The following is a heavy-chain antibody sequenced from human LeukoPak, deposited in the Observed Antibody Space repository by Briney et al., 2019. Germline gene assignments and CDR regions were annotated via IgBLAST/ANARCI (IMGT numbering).Heavy chain of an antibody. V-gene: IGHV1-2*02. CDR3: AREYSYGPDLDY. D-gene: IGHD5-18*01. Sequence: ASVKVSCKASGYTFTGYYMHWVRQALGQGLEWMGWINPNSGGTNYAQKFQGRVTMTRDTSISTAYMELSRLRSDDTAVYYCAREYSYGPDLDYWGQGTLVTVSS. CDR1: GYTFTGYY. J-gene: IGHJ4*02. CDR2: INPNSGGT.